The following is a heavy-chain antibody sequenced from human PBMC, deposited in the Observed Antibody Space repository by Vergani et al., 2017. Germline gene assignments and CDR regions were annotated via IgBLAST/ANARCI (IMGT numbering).Heavy chain of an antibody. J-gene: IGHJ3*02. CDR2: IRYDDSRNK. CDR3: AKDFVPGRAFDI. V-gene: IGHV3-30*02. CDR1: GFTFNNSN. Sequence: QVQLVESGGGVVQPGESLRLSCAASTSGFTFNNSNMHWFRQAPGKGLEWVAFIRYDDSRNKYYAASVQGRFIISRDNSKNTVFLQMNSLRPEDTALYYCAKDFVPGRAFDIWGQGTMVTVSS.